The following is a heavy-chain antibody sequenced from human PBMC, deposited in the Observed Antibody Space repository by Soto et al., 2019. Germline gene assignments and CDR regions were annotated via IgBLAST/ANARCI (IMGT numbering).Heavy chain of an antibody. Sequence: SETLSLTCTVAGGSISSYYWSWIRQPPGKGLEWIGYIYYSGSTNYNPSLKSRVTISVDTSKNQFSLKLSSVTAADTAVYYCARVTSYDFWSGYYPYYYYYYMDVWGKGTTVTVSS. CDR1: GGSISSYY. CDR3: ARVTSYDFWSGYYPYYYYYYMDV. V-gene: IGHV4-59*01. D-gene: IGHD3-3*01. J-gene: IGHJ6*03. CDR2: IYYSGST.